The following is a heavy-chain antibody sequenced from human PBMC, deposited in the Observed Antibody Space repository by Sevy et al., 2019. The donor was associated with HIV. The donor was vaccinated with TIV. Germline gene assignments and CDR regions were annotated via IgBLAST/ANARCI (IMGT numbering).Heavy chain of an antibody. CDR3: ARDHSGYYPT. D-gene: IGHD3-22*01. V-gene: IGHV3-53*01. CDR2: IYSGGST. CDR1: GFTVSSNY. Sequence: GGSLRLSCAASGFTVSSNYMSWVRQAPGKGLEWVSVIYSGGSTYYADSVKGRFTISRDNSKNTLYLQINSLRAEDTAVYYCARDHSGYYPTWGQRTLVTVSS. J-gene: IGHJ5*02.